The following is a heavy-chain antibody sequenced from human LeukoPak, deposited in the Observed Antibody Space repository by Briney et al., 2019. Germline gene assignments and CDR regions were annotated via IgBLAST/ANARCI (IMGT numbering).Heavy chain of an antibody. Sequence: GGSLRLSCAASGFTVSSNYVSWVRQAPGKGLEWVSSISSSSSYIYYADSVKGRFTISRDNAKNSLYLQMNSLRAEDTAVYYCARDGLVATGALDYWGQGTLVTVSS. V-gene: IGHV3-21*01. CDR3: ARDGLVATGALDY. CDR2: ISSSSSYI. J-gene: IGHJ4*02. D-gene: IGHD5-12*01. CDR1: GFTVSSNY.